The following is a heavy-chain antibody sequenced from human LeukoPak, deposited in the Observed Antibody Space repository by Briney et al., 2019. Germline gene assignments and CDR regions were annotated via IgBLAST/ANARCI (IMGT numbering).Heavy chain of an antibody. CDR1: GFTFGGYD. CDR2: TSSSSSTI. J-gene: IGHJ6*02. Sequence: TGGSLRLSCAASGFTFGGYDMSWVRQAPGKGLEWASYTSSSSSTIYYADSVKSRFTISRDNAKNSLYLQMNSLRAEDTAVHYCARLRYYGMDVWGQGTTVTVSS. V-gene: IGHV3-48*04. CDR3: ARLRYYGMDV.